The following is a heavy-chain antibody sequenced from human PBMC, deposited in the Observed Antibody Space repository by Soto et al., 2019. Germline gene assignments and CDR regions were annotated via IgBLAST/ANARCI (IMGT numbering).Heavy chain of an antibody. CDR1: GFTFSSYA. V-gene: IGHV3-23*01. CDR3: ATDYYDILDY. D-gene: IGHD3-9*01. J-gene: IGHJ4*02. CDR2: ISGSGGST. Sequence: PGGSLRLSCAASGFTFSSYAMSWVRQAPGKGLEWVSAISGSGGSTYYADSVKGRFTVSRDNAKNTLYLQMHSLRAEDTAVYYCATDYYDILDYWGQGTLVTVSS.